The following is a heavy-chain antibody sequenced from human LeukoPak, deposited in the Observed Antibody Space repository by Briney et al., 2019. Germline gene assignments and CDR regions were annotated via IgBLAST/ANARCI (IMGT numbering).Heavy chain of an antibody. J-gene: IGHJ3*02. CDR3: ARVNSPDAFDI. CDR2: IYTSGST. D-gene: IGHD5-18*01. Sequence: SQTLSLTCTVSGGSISSGSYYWSWIRQPAGKGLEWIGRIYTSGSTNYNPSLKSRVTISVDTSKNQFSLKLSSVTAADTAVYYCARVNSPDAFDIWGQGTMVTVSS. CDR1: GGSISSGSYY. V-gene: IGHV4-61*02.